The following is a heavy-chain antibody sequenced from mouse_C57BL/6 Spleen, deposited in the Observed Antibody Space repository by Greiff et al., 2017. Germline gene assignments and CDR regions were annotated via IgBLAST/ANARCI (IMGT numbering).Heavy chain of an antibody. Sequence: VQLKESGPELVKPGASVKISCKASGYSFTDYNMNWVKQSNGKSLEWIGVINPNYGTTSYNQKFKGKATLTVDQSSSTAYMQLNSLTSEDSAVYYCARPHYYGSSDPPYAMDYWGQGTSVTVSS. CDR2: INPNYGTT. J-gene: IGHJ4*01. V-gene: IGHV1-39*01. CDR3: ARPHYYGSSDPPYAMDY. D-gene: IGHD1-1*01. CDR1: GYSFTDYN.